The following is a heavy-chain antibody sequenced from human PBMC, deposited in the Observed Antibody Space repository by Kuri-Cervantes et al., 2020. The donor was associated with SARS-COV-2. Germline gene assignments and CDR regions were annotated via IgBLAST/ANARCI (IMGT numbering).Heavy chain of an antibody. CDR2: IRYDGSNK. V-gene: IGHV3-30*02. Sequence: LSLTCAASGFTFSSYGMHWVRQAPGKGLEWVAFIRYDGSNKYYADSVKGRFTISRGNSKNTLYLQMNSLRAEDTAVYYCARASFDFWSGYYTGYFFDYWGQGTLVTVSS. J-gene: IGHJ4*02. CDR1: GFTFSSYG. CDR3: ARASFDFWSGYYTGYFFDY. D-gene: IGHD3-3*01.